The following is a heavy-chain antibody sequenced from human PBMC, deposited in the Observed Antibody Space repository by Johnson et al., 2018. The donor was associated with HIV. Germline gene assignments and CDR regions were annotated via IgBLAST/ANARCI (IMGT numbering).Heavy chain of an antibody. Sequence: EVQLVESGGGLVQPGGSLRLSCAASRFTFTNYWMHCVRQAPGKGLVWVSRVNGDGSYTTYADAVKGRFTISRDNAKNTLYLQMTSLRAEDTAVYFCARDLAAAGIFRGLSAFDIWGPGTMVTVSS. J-gene: IGHJ3*02. CDR1: RFTFTNYW. CDR3: ARDLAAAGIFRGLSAFDI. V-gene: IGHV3-74*01. D-gene: IGHD6-13*01. CDR2: VNGDGSYT.